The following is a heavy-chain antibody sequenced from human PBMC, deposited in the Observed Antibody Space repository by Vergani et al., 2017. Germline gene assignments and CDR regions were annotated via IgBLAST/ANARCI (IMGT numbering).Heavy chain of an antibody. D-gene: IGHD3-22*01. CDR3: ARLYGRDSSGSKYFDY. Sequence: EVLLVPSGAEVKKPGASLKISCQISWYSFTNYWIGWVRQMPGKGLEWMGIIHPADSDTRYSPSFRGQVTISVDKSISTAYLQRSSLRASDSAMYYCARLYGRDSSGSKYFDYWGQGTLVTVSS. J-gene: IGHJ4*02. CDR1: WYSFTNYW. CDR2: IHPADSDT. V-gene: IGHV5-51*01.